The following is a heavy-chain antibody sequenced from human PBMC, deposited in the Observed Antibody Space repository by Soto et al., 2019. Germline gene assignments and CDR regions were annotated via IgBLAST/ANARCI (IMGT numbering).Heavy chain of an antibody. D-gene: IGHD3-16*01. CDR3: ARLKQDYAVD. V-gene: IGHV1-8*01. Sequence: QVQLVQSGAEVKKPGASVKVSCKASGYTFTSYDINWMRLATGQGLAWMGWMNPNSGHTSYAQKFQGRVTMTSNTSISTAYMELSSLRAEETAVYYCARLKQDYAVDWGQGTLVTVSS. J-gene: IGHJ4*02. CDR1: GYTFTSYD. CDR2: MNPNSGHT.